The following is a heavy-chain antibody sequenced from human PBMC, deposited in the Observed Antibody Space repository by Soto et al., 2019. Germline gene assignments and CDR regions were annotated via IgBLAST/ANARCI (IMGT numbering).Heavy chain of an antibody. J-gene: IGHJ6*03. D-gene: IGHD2-2*01. CDR3: AHRKHDIVVVPATTDHYYYYYMDV. Sequence: QITLKESGPTLVKPTQTLTLTCTFSGFSLSTSGVGVGWIRQPPGKALEWLALIYWDDDKRYSPSLKSRLTITKNTTKNQVVITMTNMDPVDTATYYCAHRKHDIVVVPATTDHYYYYYMDVWGKGTTVTVSS. CDR1: GFSLSTSGVG. CDR2: IYWDDDK. V-gene: IGHV2-5*02.